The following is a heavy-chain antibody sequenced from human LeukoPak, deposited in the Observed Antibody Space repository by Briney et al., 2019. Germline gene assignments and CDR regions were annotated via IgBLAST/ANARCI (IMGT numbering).Heavy chain of an antibody. Sequence: ASVKVSCKASGYTFTGYYMHWVRQAPGQGLEWMGWINPNSGGTNYAQKFQGRVTMTRDTSISTAYMELSRLRSDDTAVYFCAREFPGYFYMDIWGKGTTVTVSS. CDR1: GYTFTGYY. V-gene: IGHV1-2*02. J-gene: IGHJ6*03. D-gene: IGHD6-13*01. CDR3: AREFPGYFYMDI. CDR2: INPNSGGT.